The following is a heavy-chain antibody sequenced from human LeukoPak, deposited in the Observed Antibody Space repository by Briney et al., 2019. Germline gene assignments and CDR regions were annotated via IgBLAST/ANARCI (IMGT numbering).Heavy chain of an antibody. CDR1: GFTVGTNY. CDR2: IYSGSST. V-gene: IGHV3-53*01. Sequence: GGSLRLSCAASGFTVGTNYMSWVRQAPGKGLEWVSLIYSGSSTYYANSVKGRFTISRDNSKNTVYLQMNSLRAEDTAVYYCARDLEYSSSSADLDYWGQGTLVTVSS. CDR3: ARDLEYSSSSADLDY. D-gene: IGHD6-6*01. J-gene: IGHJ4*02.